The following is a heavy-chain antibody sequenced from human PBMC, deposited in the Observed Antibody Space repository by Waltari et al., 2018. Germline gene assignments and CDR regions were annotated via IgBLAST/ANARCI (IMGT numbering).Heavy chain of an antibody. CDR2: INPNSGGT. J-gene: IGHJ5*02. CDR1: GYIFTGYH. CDR3: ARTLYYSSTEFDP. Sequence: QVQLVQSGAEVKKPGASVKVSCKASGYIFTGYHVHWVRQAPGQGLEWMGWINPNSGGTNYAQKFQDRVTMTRDTSISTAYMELSRLRSDDTAMYYCARTLYYSSTEFDPWGQGTLVTVSS. V-gene: IGHV1-2*02. D-gene: IGHD6-13*01.